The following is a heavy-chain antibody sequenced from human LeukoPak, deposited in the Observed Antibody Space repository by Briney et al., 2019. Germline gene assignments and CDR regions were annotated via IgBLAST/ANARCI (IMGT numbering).Heavy chain of an antibody. D-gene: IGHD3-10*01. V-gene: IGHV4-31*03. CDR3: ARSPLNRGYFDY. CDR2: IYYSGST. J-gene: IGHJ4*02. Sequence: SQTLSLTCTVSGGSISSGGYYWSWIRQHPGKGLEWIGYIYYSGSTYYNPSLKSRVTISVDTSKNQFSLKLSSVTAADTAVYYCARSPLNRGYFDYWGQGTQVTVSS. CDR1: GGSISSGGYY.